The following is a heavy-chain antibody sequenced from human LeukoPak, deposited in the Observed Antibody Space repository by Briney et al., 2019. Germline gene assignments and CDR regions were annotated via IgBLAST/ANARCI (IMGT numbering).Heavy chain of an antibody. D-gene: IGHD2-15*01. V-gene: IGHV3-30*04. J-gene: IGHJ6*03. CDR1: GFTFSSYA. CDR3: ARDAGGGPNYYYYYMDV. Sequence: PGGSLRLSCAASGFTFSSYAMHWVRQAPGKGLEWVAVISYDGSNKYYADSVKGRFTISRDNSKNTLYLQMNSLRAEDTAVYYCARDAGGGPNYYYYYMDVWGKGTTVTVSS. CDR2: ISYDGSNK.